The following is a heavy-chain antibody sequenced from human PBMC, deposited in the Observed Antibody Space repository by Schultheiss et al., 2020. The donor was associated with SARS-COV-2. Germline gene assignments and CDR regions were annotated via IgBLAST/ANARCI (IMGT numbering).Heavy chain of an antibody. CDR1: GGSISSGSYY. Sequence: SETLSLTCTVSGGSISSGSYYWSWIRQPPGKGLEWIGEINHSGSTNYNPSLKSRVTISVDTSKNQFSLKLSSVTAADTAVYYCARDTVGINAFDIWGQGTMVTVSS. CDR2: INHSGST. J-gene: IGHJ3*02. CDR3: ARDTVGINAFDI. D-gene: IGHD1-26*01. V-gene: IGHV4-39*02.